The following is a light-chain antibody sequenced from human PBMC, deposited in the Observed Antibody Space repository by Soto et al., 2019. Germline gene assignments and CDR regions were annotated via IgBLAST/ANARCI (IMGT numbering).Light chain of an antibody. CDR1: QDIESY. CDR2: SAS. V-gene: IGKV1-39*01. CDR3: QQSFNVPT. J-gene: IGKJ4*02. Sequence: DIQMTQSPSSLSPSVGDRVTITCRASQDIESYLNWYQHKPGQAPKLLIYSASTLESGVPSSFSGSGSGTDFVLTISSLQPEDIATYYGQQSFNVPTFGRGTMVEV.